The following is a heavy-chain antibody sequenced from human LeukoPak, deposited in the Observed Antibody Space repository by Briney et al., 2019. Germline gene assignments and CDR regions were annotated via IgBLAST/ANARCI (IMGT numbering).Heavy chain of an antibody. CDR1: GYTFTSYG. Sequence: ASVKVSCKASGYTFTSYGISWVRQAPGQGLEWMGWISAYNGNTNYAQKLQGRVTMTTDTSTRTAYMELRSLRSDDTAVYYCARRGYGDYVGYYFDYWGQGTLVTVSS. CDR2: ISAYNGNT. D-gene: IGHD4-17*01. V-gene: IGHV1-18*01. CDR3: ARRGYGDYVGYYFDY. J-gene: IGHJ4*02.